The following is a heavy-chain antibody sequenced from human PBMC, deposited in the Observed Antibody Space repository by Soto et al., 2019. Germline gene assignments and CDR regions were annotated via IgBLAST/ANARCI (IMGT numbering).Heavy chain of an antibody. J-gene: IGHJ3*02. CDR1: GFIFNDYY. V-gene: IGHV3-11*06. D-gene: IGHD4-4*01. Sequence: PGGSLRLSCAASGFIFNDYYMSWIRQAPGKGLEWLSNISGSSGSKKYADAGKGRFTISRDNAKKSLYLEMNSLRAEDTAVYYCARDRYPNYPPDAFDIWGQGTLVTVSS. CDR3: ARDRYPNYPPDAFDI. CDR2: ISGSSGSK.